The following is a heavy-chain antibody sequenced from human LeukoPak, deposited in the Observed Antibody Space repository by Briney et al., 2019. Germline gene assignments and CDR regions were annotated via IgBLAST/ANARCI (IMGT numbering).Heavy chain of an antibody. Sequence: PGGSLRLSCAASGFTFSSYSMNWVRQAPGKGLEWVSSISSSSSYIYYADSVKGRFTISRDNAKNSLYLQMNSLRAEDTAVYYCARDRSGGSASVYYWGQGTLVTVSS. CDR1: GFTFSSYS. CDR2: ISSSSSYI. V-gene: IGHV3-21*01. D-gene: IGHD6-13*01. J-gene: IGHJ4*02. CDR3: ARDRSGGSASVYY.